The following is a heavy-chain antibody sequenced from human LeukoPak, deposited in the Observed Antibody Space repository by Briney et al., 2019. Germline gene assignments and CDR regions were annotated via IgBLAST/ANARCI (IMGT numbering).Heavy chain of an antibody. D-gene: IGHD3-10*01. CDR1: GFTFTSYA. CDR2: ISASGGST. V-gene: IGHV3-23*01. Sequence: QSGGSLRLSCAASGFTFTSYAMHWVRQAPGKGLEWVSSISASGGSTWYADSARGRFTISRDNSKNVFYLQMNSLRAEDTAVYYCARDKGSAHAFDIWGQGTMVTVSS. CDR3: ARDKGSAHAFDI. J-gene: IGHJ3*02.